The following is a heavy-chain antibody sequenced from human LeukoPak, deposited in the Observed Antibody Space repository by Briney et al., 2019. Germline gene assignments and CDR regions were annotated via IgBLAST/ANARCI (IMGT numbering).Heavy chain of an antibody. V-gene: IGHV1-69*13. J-gene: IGHJ5*02. CDR2: IIPIFGTA. Sequence: ASVKVSCKASGGTFSSYAISWVRQAPGQGLEWMGGIIPIFGTANYAQKFQGRVTITADESTSTAYMELSSLGSEDTAVYYCARDPKLRYFDWLGENWFDPWGQGTLVTVSS. CDR3: ARDPKLRYFDWLGENWFDP. CDR1: GGTFSSYA. D-gene: IGHD3-9*01.